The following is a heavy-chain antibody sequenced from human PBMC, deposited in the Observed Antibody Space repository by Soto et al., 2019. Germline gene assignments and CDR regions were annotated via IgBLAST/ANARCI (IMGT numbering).Heavy chain of an antibody. J-gene: IGHJ4*02. Sequence: QVQLVQSGAEVKKPGSAVKVSCKASGGTFSSYAISWVRQAPGQGLEWMGGIIPLFGTSDYAQKFQGRVTMTADDSTGTGNMELSSLRSEDTAVYYWASHYDSSGYYYRCLHYWGQGTLVNVSS. CDR3: ASHYDSSGYYYRCLHY. V-gene: IGHV1-69*12. CDR1: GGTFSSYA. CDR2: IIPLFGTS. D-gene: IGHD3-22*01.